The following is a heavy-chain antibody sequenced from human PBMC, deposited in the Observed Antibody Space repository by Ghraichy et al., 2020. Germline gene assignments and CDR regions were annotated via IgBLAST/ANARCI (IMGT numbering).Heavy chain of an antibody. CDR1: GYTLTELS. CDR2: FDPEDGET. J-gene: IGHJ6*02. CDR3: ATGNCSSTSCYIPYGMDV. D-gene: IGHD2-2*02. V-gene: IGHV1-24*01. Sequence: ASVKVSCKVSGYTLTELSMHWVRQAPGKGLEWMGGFDPEDGETIYAQKFQGRVTMTEDTSTDTAYMELSSLRSEDTAVYYCATGNCSSTSCYIPYGMDVWGQGTTVTVSS.